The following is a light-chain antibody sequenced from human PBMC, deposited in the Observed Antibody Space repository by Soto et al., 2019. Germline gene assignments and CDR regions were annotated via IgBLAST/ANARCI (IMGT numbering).Light chain of an antibody. CDR3: QSSDSSLSGVV. CDR1: SSNIGAGYD. CDR2: GNS. V-gene: IGLV1-40*01. J-gene: IGLJ2*01. Sequence: QSVLTQPPSVSGAPGQRVTISCTGSSSNIGAGYDVHWYQQLPGTAPKLLIYGNSNRPSGVPDRFSGSKSGTSASLAITGLEAEDADDYYCQSSDSSLSGVVFGGGTKLTVL.